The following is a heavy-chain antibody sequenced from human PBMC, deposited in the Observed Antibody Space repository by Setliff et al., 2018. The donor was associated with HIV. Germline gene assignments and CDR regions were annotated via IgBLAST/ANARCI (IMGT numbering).Heavy chain of an antibody. CDR1: GGSFSGFY. CDR2: VTHSGTT. CDR3: ARGRKKTLAVSGTRYFDF. V-gene: IGHV4-34*01. D-gene: IGHD6-19*01. Sequence: TLSLTCAVYGGSFSGFYWTFIRQSPGKGLEWIGEVTHSGTTTYDPSLKRRITISVDTSKNQFSLKLTSVTAADMGVYYCARGRKKTLAVSGTRYFDFWGQGTLVTVSS. J-gene: IGHJ4*02.